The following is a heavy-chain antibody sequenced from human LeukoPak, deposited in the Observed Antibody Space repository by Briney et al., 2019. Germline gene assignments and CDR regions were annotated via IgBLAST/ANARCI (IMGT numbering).Heavy chain of an antibody. V-gene: IGHV1-2*02. CDR3: ARDGASTYYDYVWGSYRFPSFDY. CDR1: GYTFTGYN. D-gene: IGHD3-16*02. J-gene: IGHJ4*02. Sequence: ASVKVSCKASGYTFTGYNIHWVRQAPGQGLEWMGWINPYNGGTNYAQKFQGRVTMTRDTSISTAYMELSRLRSDDTAVYYCARDGASTYYDYVWGSYRFPSFDYWGQGTLVTVSS. CDR2: INPYNGGT.